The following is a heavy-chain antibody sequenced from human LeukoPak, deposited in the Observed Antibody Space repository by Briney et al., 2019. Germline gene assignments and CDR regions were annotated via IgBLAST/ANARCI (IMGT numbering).Heavy chain of an antibody. CDR2: IISGSSTI. V-gene: IGHV3-48*01. Sequence: GGSLRLSCAASGFTFSSYNMNWVRQAPGKGLEWVSYIISGSSTIYYADSVEGRFTISRDNGKNSLYLQMNSLRAEDTAVYYCAREDHYYHGMDVWGQGTTVTVSS. CDR3: AREDHYYHGMDV. CDR1: GFTFSSYN. J-gene: IGHJ6*02.